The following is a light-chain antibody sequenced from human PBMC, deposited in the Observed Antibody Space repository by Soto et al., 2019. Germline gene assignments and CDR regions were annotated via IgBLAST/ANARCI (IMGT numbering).Light chain of an antibody. Sequence: QSALTQPPSASGSPWQSVTISCTGTSSDVGGYNFVAWYQQHPGKAPKLMISEVSKRPSGVPDRFSGSKSGNTASLTVSGLQAEDEADYYCSSYAGSNIFVFGTGTKLTVL. CDR1: SSDVGGYNF. CDR3: SSYAGSNIFV. J-gene: IGLJ1*01. V-gene: IGLV2-8*01. CDR2: EVS.